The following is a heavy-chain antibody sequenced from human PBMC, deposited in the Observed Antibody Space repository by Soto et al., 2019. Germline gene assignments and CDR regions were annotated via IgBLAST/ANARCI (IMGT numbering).Heavy chain of an antibody. CDR3: ARAAFYYDVGGSYQGYYFDY. CDR2: IDWEDDK. Sequence: SGPTLEPTQTLTLTCAFSGFSLSTDGMCVSWIRQPPGKALEWLALIDWEDDKYYNASLKTRLTISKDTSKSQVVLTMTNVDPEDTASYYCARAAFYYDVGGSYQGYYFDYWGQGTLVTVSS. D-gene: IGHD3-22*01. CDR1: GFSLSTDGMC. J-gene: IGHJ4*02. V-gene: IGHV2-70*01.